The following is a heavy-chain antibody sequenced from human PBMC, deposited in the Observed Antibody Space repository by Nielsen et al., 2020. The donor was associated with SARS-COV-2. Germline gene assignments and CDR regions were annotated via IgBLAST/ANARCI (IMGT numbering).Heavy chain of an antibody. CDR1: GFTFSSYW. CDR3: ARGIVVVPAAIPGLGFDY. CDR2: IKQDGSEK. D-gene: IGHD2-2*01. V-gene: IGHV3-7*03. Sequence: GESLKISCAASGFTFSSYWMSWVRQAPGKGLEWVANIKQDGSEKYYVDSVKGRFTISRDNSKNTLYLQMNSLRAEDTAVYYCARGIVVVPAAIPGLGFDYWGQGTLVTVSS. J-gene: IGHJ4*02.